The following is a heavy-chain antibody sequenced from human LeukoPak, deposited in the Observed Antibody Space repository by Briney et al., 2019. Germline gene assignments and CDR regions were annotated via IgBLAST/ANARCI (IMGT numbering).Heavy chain of an antibody. V-gene: IGHV3-30-3*01. CDR2: ISYDGSNK. Sequence: PGGSLRLSCAASGFTFSTYAIHLVRQAPGKGLEWVAVISYDGSNKYYADSVKGRFTIPRDNSKNTLFLQMNRLRAEDTAVYYCARRLAAFGSSLDAFDIWGQGTMVTVSS. D-gene: IGHD6-13*01. CDR1: GFTFSTYA. J-gene: IGHJ3*02. CDR3: ARRLAAFGSSLDAFDI.